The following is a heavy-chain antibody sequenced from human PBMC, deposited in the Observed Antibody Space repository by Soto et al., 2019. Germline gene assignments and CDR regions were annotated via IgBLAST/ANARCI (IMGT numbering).Heavy chain of an antibody. V-gene: IGHV3-23*01. CDR3: AKDRAYCSSTSCYENFDY. CDR2: ISGSGGST. D-gene: IGHD2-2*01. Sequence: GGSLRLSCAASGFTFSSYAMSWVRQAPGKGLEWVSAISGSGGSTYYADSVKGRFTISRDNSKNTLYLQMNSLRAEDTAVYYCAKDRAYCSSTSCYENFDYWGQGTLVTVSS. CDR1: GFTFSSYA. J-gene: IGHJ4*02.